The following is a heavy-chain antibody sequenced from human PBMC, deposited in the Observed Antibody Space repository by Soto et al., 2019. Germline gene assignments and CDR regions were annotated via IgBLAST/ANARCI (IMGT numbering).Heavy chain of an antibody. D-gene: IGHD2-21*02. CDR1: GFTFSSYS. J-gene: IGHJ3*02. CDR3: ARDGGDPLVWDAFDI. CDR2: ISSSSSTI. V-gene: IGHV3-48*01. Sequence: GGSLRLSCAASGFTFSSYSMNWVRQAPGKGLEWVSYISSSSSTIYYADSVKGRFTISRDNAKNSLYLQMNSLRAEDTTVYYCARDGGDPLVWDAFDIWGQGTMVTVSS.